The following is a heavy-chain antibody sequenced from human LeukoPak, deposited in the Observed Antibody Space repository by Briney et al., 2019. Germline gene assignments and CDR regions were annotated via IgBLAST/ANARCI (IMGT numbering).Heavy chain of an antibody. CDR3: ARALQQLASYYYYYGMDV. CDR2: INHSGST. D-gene: IGHD6-13*01. J-gene: IGHJ6*02. CDR1: GGSFSGYY. V-gene: IGHV4-34*01. Sequence: PSETLSLTCAVYGGSFSGYYWSWIRQPPGKGLEWIGEINHSGSTNYNPSLKSRVTISVDTSKNQFSLKLSSVTAADTAVYYCARALQQLASYYYYYGMDVWGQGTTVTVSS.